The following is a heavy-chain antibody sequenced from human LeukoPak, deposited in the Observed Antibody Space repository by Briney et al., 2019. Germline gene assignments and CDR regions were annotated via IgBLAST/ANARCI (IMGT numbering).Heavy chain of an antibody. J-gene: IGHJ6*02. CDR3: ASSPAGYYYGMDV. CDR2: INPNSGGT. V-gene: IGHV1-2*02. CDR1: GYTFTGYY. D-gene: IGHD6-13*01. Sequence: ASVKVSCKASGYTFTGYYMHWVRQAPGQGLEWMGWINPNSGGTNYAQEFQGRVTMTRDTSISTAYMELSRLRSDDTAVYYCASSPAGYYYGMDVWGQGTTVTVSS.